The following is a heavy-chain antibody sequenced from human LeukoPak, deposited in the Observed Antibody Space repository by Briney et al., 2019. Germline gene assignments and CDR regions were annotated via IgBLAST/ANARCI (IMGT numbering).Heavy chain of an antibody. Sequence: SQTLSLTCAISGDSVSSNSAAWNWIRQSPSRGLEWLGSTYYRSKWYNDYAVSVKSRITINPDTSKNQFSLQLNSVTPEDTAVYYCARGGYCSSTSCYTWYGMDVWGQGTTVTVSS. J-gene: IGHJ6*02. V-gene: IGHV6-1*01. D-gene: IGHD2-2*02. CDR3: ARGGYCSSTSCYTWYGMDV. CDR1: GDSVSSNSAA. CDR2: TYYRSKWYN.